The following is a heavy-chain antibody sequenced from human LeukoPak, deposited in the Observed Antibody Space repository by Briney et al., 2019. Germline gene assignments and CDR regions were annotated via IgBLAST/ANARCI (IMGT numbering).Heavy chain of an antibody. CDR2: IWYDGSNK. J-gene: IGHJ4*02. CDR1: GFTFSSYS. Sequence: GGSLRLSCAASGFTFSSYSMSWVRQAPGKGLEWVAVIWYDGSNKYYADSVKGRFTISRDSSTVYLQMSSLRAEDTAVYYCARDWSFYYDLWGQGTLVTVSS. D-gene: IGHD2-8*02. CDR3: ARDWSFYYDL. V-gene: IGHV3-33*08.